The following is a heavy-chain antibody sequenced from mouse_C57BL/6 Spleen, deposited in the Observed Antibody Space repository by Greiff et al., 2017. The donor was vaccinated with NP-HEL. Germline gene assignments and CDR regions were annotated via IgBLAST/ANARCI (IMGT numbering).Heavy chain of an antibody. D-gene: IGHD1-1*01. V-gene: IGHV5-4*01. CDR1: GFTFSSYA. J-gene: IGHJ1*03. CDR3: ARCGYYYGSSRYWYFEV. Sequence: EVQGVESGGGLVKPGGSLKLSCAASGFTFSSYAMSWVRQTPEKRLEWVATLSDGGSYTYYPANVKGRFTISRDNAKNNLYLQMSHLKSEDTAMYYCARCGYYYGSSRYWYFEVWGTGTTVTVSS. CDR2: LSDGGSYT.